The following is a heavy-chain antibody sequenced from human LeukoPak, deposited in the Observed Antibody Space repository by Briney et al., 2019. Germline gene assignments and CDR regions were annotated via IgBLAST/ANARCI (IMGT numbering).Heavy chain of an antibody. CDR3: LQYNSGST. V-gene: IGHV3-7*01. J-gene: IGHJ5*02. D-gene: IGHD3-10*01. CDR1: GSGFSNNW. CDR2: IKKDGSGE. Sequence: GGPLELSWAAPGSGFSNNWWGWVGQVPGKGLEWVASIKKDGSGEYYVDSVKGRFTISRDNAKSSLYLQMISLRVDDTGVYYCLQYNSGSTWGQGTLVTVSS.